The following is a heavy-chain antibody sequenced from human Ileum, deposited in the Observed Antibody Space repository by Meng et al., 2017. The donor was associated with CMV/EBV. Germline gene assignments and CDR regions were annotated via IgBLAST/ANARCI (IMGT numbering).Heavy chain of an antibody. V-gene: IGHV7-4-1*02. D-gene: IGHD6-25*01. CDR2: IETKTGNP. CDR3: ARDGLSGRYFDY. Sequence: CKASGYNFTSNNMIWVRQAPGQGPEWMGWIETKTGNPAYAQGFTGRFGFSLDTSVSTTYLQISSLKAEDTAVYYCARDGLSGRYFDYWGQGTLVTVSS. J-gene: IGHJ4*02. CDR1: GYNFTSNN.